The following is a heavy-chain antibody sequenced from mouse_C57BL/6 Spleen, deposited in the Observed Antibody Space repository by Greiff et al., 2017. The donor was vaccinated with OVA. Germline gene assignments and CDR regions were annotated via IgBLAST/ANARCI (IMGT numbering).Heavy chain of an antibody. CDR2: IHPNSGST. D-gene: IGHD1-1*01. Sequence: VQLQQPGAELVKPGASVKLSCTASGYTFTSYWMHWVKQRPGQGLEWIGMIHPNSGSTNYNETFKSKATLTVDKSSSTAYMQLSSLTSEDCAVYYCARNEDYYGSSYVDYAMDYWGQGTSVTVSS. CDR1: GYTFTSYW. V-gene: IGHV1-64*01. J-gene: IGHJ4*01. CDR3: ARNEDYYGSSYVDYAMDY.